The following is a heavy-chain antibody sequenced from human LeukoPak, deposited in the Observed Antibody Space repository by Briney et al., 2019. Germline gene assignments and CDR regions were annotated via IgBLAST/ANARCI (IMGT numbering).Heavy chain of an antibody. CDR1: GFTFSSYG. Sequence: GRSLRLSCAASGFTFSSYGMHWVRQAPGKGLEWVAVISNDGTKKYHADSVKGRFTISRDNSKNTLYLQMNSLRAEDTAVYYCAKDMYYYDSSGYYQVFDYWGQGTQVTVSS. D-gene: IGHD3-22*01. CDR2: ISNDGTKK. J-gene: IGHJ4*02. V-gene: IGHV3-30*18. CDR3: AKDMYYYDSSGYYQVFDY.